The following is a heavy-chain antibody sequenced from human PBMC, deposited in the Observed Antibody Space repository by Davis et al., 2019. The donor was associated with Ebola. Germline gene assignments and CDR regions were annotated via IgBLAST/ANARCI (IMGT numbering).Heavy chain of an antibody. CDR3: AKAIYDFWSGYLYYYGMDV. CDR1: GFTFSSYA. V-gene: IGHV3-23*01. Sequence: PGGSLRLSCAASGFTFSSYAMSWVRQAPGKGLEWVPAISGSGGSTYYADSVKGRFTISRDNSKNTLYLQMNSLRAEDTAVYYCAKAIYDFWSGYLYYYGMDVWGQGTTVTVSS. J-gene: IGHJ6*02. CDR2: ISGSGGST. D-gene: IGHD3-3*01.